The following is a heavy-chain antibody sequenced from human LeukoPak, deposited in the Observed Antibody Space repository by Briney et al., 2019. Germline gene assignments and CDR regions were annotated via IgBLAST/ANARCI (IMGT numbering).Heavy chain of an antibody. J-gene: IGHJ6*02. D-gene: IGHD4-11*01. CDR2: IYYSGST. CDR1: GGSISSGGYY. CDR3: ARGRDDYSNYRTDYYYGMDV. V-gene: IGHV4-31*03. Sequence: SQTLSLTCTVSGGSISSGGYYWIWIPQHPGKGLEWIGYIYYSGSTYYNPSLKSRVTISVDTSKNQFSLKLSSVTAADTAVYYCARGRDDYSNYRTDYYYGMDVWGQGTTVTVSS.